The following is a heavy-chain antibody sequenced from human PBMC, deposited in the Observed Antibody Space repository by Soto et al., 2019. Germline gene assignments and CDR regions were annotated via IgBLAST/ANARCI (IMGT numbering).Heavy chain of an antibody. Sequence: QVQLVQSGAEVEKPGASVKVSCKASGYTFTKYGISWVRQAPGQGLEWMGWISGDDGHTNYGQKFQGRVTMTRDTSTSTAYMELRSRRSDDTALYYCARDWNCTNSRCQNCFDPWGQGTLVIVSS. J-gene: IGHJ5*02. CDR3: ARDWNCTNSRCQNCFDP. CDR1: GYTFTKYG. D-gene: IGHD2-8*01. CDR2: ISGDDGHT. V-gene: IGHV1-18*01.